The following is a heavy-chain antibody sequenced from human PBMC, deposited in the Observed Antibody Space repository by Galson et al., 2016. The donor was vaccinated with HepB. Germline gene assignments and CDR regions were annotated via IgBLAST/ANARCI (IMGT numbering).Heavy chain of an antibody. D-gene: IGHD1-26*01. V-gene: IGHV3-23*01. CDR3: STRLRAPAN. J-gene: IGHJ4*02. CDR2: ISGSSEAI. Sequence: SLRLSCAASGFTFSNYAMSWVRQAPGKGLEWVSGISGSSEAIYYADSVKSRFTISRDNSKSALYLQMNSLRAEDTAVYYCSTRLRAPANWGQGAQVTVAS. CDR1: GFTFSNYA.